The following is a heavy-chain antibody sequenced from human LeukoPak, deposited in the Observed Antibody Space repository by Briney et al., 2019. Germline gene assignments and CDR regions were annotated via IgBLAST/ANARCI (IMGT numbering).Heavy chain of an antibody. Sequence: PGESLKISCKGSGYSFTSYWIGWVRQMPGKRLEWMGIIYPGDSDTRYSPSFQGQVTISADKSISTAYLQWSSLKASDTAMYYCAGSIVVVPAAILGAFDIWGQGTMVTVSS. D-gene: IGHD2-2*02. CDR2: IYPGDSDT. CDR1: GYSFTSYW. J-gene: IGHJ3*02. CDR3: AGSIVVVPAAILGAFDI. V-gene: IGHV5-51*01.